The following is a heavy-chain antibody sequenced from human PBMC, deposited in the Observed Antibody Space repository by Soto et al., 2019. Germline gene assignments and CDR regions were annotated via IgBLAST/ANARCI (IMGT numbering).Heavy chain of an antibody. CDR1: GFSLNTNGVG. J-gene: IGHJ5*02. CDR2: IYWDADK. CDR3: AYRQEYTNDLNCGWFDP. Sequence: QITLKESGPTLVKPTQTLTLTCTFSGFSLNTNGVGVGWIRQPPGKALEWLALIYWDADKRYSPSLRNRLYIFKDASKNHVVLIMTNMDPVDTASYYCAYRQEYTNDLNCGWFDPWGQGSLVTVSS. D-gene: IGHD1-1*01. V-gene: IGHV2-5*02.